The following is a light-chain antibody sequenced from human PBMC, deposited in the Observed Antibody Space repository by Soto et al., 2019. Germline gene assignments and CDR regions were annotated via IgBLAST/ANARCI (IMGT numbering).Light chain of an antibody. V-gene: IGKV1-5*03. CDR2: KAS. Sequence: DIQMTQSPSTLSASVGDRVTITCRASQSIENWLAWYQHKPGKAPNLLIYKASTLQSGVSSRFSGSGSGTGFTLTISNLQPDDFATYYCQQYDTYPWTFGQGTKVDIK. J-gene: IGKJ1*01. CDR1: QSIENW. CDR3: QQYDTYPWT.